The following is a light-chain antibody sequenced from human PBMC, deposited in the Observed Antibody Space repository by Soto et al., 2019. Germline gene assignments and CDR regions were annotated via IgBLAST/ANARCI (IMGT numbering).Light chain of an antibody. CDR3: AAWDDTVRSYV. J-gene: IGLJ1*01. CDR1: ISNIGNNY. V-gene: IGLV1-47*01. CDR2: RNN. Sequence: QSVLTQPPSVSGTPGQRVTISCTESISNIGNNYVHWFQQLPGTAPKVLSNRNNQRPSGVPDRFSGSKSGTSASLAISGLRSEDEAEYYCAAWDDTVRSYVFGTGTKLTVL.